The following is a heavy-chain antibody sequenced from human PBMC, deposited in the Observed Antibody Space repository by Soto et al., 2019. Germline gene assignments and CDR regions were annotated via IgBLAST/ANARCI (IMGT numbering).Heavy chain of an antibody. Sequence: ASVKVSCKVSGYTLSEVAIHWVRQTPGEGLEWIGGFDPENDETSYAQNFQGRVTLSEDTSTDTAYLELSGLRSEETAIYYCTIAAYCSGATCYSGYNWFHPWGQGTLVTVSS. CDR3: TIAAYCSGATCYSGYNWFHP. D-gene: IGHD2-2*01. CDR1: GYTLSEVA. CDR2: FDPENDET. J-gene: IGHJ5*02. V-gene: IGHV1-24*01.